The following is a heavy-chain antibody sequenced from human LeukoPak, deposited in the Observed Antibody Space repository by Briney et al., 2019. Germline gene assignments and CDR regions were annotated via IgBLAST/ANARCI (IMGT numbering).Heavy chain of an antibody. D-gene: IGHD6-25*01. CDR3: ARLYSSELALGGYYMDV. V-gene: IGHV7-4-1*02. CDR2: INTNTGNP. CDR1: GYTFTSYA. J-gene: IGHJ6*03. Sequence: GASVKVSCKASGYTFTSYAMNWVRQAPGQGLEWMGWINTNTGNPTYAQGFTGRFVFSLDTSVSTAYLQISSLKAEDTAVYYCARLYSSELALGGYYMDVWGKGTTVTVSS.